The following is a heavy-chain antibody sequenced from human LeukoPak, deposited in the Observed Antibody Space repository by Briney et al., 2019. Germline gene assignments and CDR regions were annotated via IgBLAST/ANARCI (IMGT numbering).Heavy chain of an antibody. CDR3: ARVGSQLLAVAFEF. V-gene: IGHV1-69*13. D-gene: IGHD2-2*01. Sequence: SVKVSCKASGGTFSNYAISWVRQAPGQGLEWMGGIIPMFGTANYAQKFHGRVTITADESTSTAYMELSRLRSEDTAVYYCARVGSQLLAVAFEFWGQGTLVTVSS. CDR2: IIPMFGTA. J-gene: IGHJ4*02. CDR1: GGTFSNYA.